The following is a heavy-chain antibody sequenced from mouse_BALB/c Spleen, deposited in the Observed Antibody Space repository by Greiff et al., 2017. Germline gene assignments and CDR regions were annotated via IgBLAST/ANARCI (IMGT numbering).Heavy chain of an antibody. Sequence: QVQLQQSGAELVRPGTSVKVSCKASGYAFTNYLIEWVKQRPGQGLEWIGVINPGSGGTNYNEKFKGKATLTADKSSSTAYMQLSSLTSDDSAVYFCARSTTLFDYWGQGTTLTVSS. J-gene: IGHJ2*01. D-gene: IGHD2-12*01. CDR1: GYAFTNYL. CDR2: INPGSGGT. V-gene: IGHV1-54*01. CDR3: ARSTTLFDY.